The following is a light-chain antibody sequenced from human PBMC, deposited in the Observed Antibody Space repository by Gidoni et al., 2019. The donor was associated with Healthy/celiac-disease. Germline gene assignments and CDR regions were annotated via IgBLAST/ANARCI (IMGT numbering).Light chain of an antibody. J-gene: IGKJ4*01. CDR3: QQSYSTPLT. CDR2: AAS. Sequence: DIQMTQSPSSLSASVGDRVTITCRASQSISSYLNWYQQKPGKAPKLLIYAASSLQSGVPSRFSGRGSGTDFTLTISSLQPEDFATYYCQQSYSTPLTFGGXTKVEIK. CDR1: QSISSY. V-gene: IGKV1-39*01.